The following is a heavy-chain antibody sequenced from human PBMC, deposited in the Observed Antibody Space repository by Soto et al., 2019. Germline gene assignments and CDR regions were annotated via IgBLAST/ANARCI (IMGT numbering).Heavy chain of an antibody. J-gene: IGHJ4*01. V-gene: IGHV3-9*01. CDR1: GFTFDDYA. D-gene: IGHD3-16*01. CDR2: ISWNGAAA. CDR3: AHRAFYDSGLDL. Sequence: EAQLFESGGGLVQPGGSLTLSCVASGFTFDDYAIHWVRQAPGKGLEWVSGISWNGAAAGYADSVKGRFTISRDNAKNLLAMKMGRFRCNDTGIYNWAHRAFYDSGLDLWGRGTLVTVSS.